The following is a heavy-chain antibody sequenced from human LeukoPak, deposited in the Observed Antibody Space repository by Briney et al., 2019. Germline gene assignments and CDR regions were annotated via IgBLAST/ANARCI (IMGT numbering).Heavy chain of an antibody. J-gene: IGHJ6*03. CDR1: GFTFSSYW. V-gene: IGHV3-7*01. CDR2: IKQDGSEK. D-gene: IGHD6-13*01. Sequence: PGGSLRLSCAASGFTFSSYWMSWVRQAPGKGLEWVANIKQDGSEKYYVDSVKGRFTISRDNAKNSLYLQMNSLRAEDTAVYYCARGRGRIAAAGTGYYMDVWGKGTTVTVS. CDR3: ARGRGRIAAAGTGYYMDV.